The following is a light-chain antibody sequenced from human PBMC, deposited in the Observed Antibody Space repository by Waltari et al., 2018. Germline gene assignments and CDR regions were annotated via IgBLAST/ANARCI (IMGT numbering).Light chain of an antibody. V-gene: IGKV3-20*01. CDR3: QQYGTSPPMYT. Sequence: EIVLTQTPGTLSLSPGEGATLSCRASQSVSSIYLAWYKQKPGRAPRLLIYVASTRATGIPDRFSGSGSGTDFSLTISSLEPEDFAVYYCQQYGTSPPMYTFGQGTNLEIK. CDR2: VAS. CDR1: QSVSSIY. J-gene: IGKJ2*01.